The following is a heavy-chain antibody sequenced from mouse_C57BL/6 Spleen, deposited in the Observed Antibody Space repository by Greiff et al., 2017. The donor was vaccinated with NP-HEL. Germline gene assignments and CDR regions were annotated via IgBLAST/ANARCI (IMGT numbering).Heavy chain of an antibody. CDR1: GFTFSDFY. CDR3: ARDAVMVPFAY. D-gene: IGHD1-1*02. V-gene: IGHV7-1*01. CDR2: SRNKANDYTT. Sequence: EVKLVESGGGLVQSGRSLRLSCATSGFTFSDFYMEWVRQAPGKGLEWIAASRNKANDYTTEYSASVKGRFIVSRDTSQSILYLQMNALRAEDTAIYYCARDAVMVPFAYWGQGTLVTVSA. J-gene: IGHJ3*01.